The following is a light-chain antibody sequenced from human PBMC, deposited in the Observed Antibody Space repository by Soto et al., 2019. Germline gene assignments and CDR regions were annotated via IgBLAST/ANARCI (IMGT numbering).Light chain of an antibody. V-gene: IGKV3-15*01. CDR1: QSVSSN. J-gene: IGKJ1*01. CDR2: GAS. CDR3: QQYNNWPPWT. Sequence: EIVMTQSPATLSVSPGERATLSCRASQSVSSNFAWYQHKPGQAPRLLIYGASTRATGIPARFSGSGSGTEFTLTISSLQSEAFAVSDCQQYNNWPPWTFGQGTKVEIK.